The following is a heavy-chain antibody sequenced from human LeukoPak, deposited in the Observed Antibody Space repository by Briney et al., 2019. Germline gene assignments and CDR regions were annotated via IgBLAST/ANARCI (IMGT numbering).Heavy chain of an antibody. CDR1: GYSFTGYY. V-gene: IGHV1-2*02. CDR3: ARGGVTHIDY. J-gene: IGHJ4*02. Sequence: ASVKVSCKASGYSFTGYYMRWVRQAPGQGLEWMGWINPNSGGTNYAQKFQGRVTMTRDTSIRIAYMELSRLRSDDTAVYYCARGGVTHIDYWGQGTLVTVSS. CDR2: INPNSGGT. D-gene: IGHD2-21*02.